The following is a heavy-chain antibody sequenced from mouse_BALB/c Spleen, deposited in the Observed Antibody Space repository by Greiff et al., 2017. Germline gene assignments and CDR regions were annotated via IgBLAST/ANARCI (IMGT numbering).Heavy chain of an antibody. CDR3: ARQGYDYDSYAMDY. J-gene: IGHJ4*01. D-gene: IGHD2-4*01. Sequence: EVQVVESGGDLVKPGGSLKLSCAASGFTFSSYGMSWVRQTPDKRLEWVATISSGGSYTYYPDSVKGRFTISRDNAKNTLYLQMSSLKSEDTAMYYCARQGYDYDSYAMDYWGQGTSVTVSS. V-gene: IGHV5-6*01. CDR1: GFTFSSYG. CDR2: ISSGGSYT.